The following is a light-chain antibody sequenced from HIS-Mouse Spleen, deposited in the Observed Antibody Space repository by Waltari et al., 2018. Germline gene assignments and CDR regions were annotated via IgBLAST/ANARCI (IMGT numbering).Light chain of an antibody. CDR1: RIAVGVYHY. CDR2: DVS. V-gene: IGLV2-11*01. J-gene: IGLJ2*01. Sequence: QSALTQPRSVSGSPGHSVTISCTGTRIAVGVYHYLSWYQQHPGKAPKLMIYDVSKRPSGVPDRFFGSKSGNTASLTISGLQAEDEADYYCCSYAGSYTLVFGGGTKLTVL. CDR3: CSYAGSYTLV.